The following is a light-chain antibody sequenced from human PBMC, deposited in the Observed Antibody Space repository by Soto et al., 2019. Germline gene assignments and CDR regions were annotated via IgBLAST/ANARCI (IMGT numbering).Light chain of an antibody. V-gene: IGKV3-20*01. Sequence: LVYTPAPGTLSFSPWTRSTTYLRSGRRVSSSNFAWYQQKPGQAPRLLIYGAASRATNIPARFSGSGSGTDFTLTISRLEPDDFAVYYCQQYGSSPRTFGQGTKVDNK. J-gene: IGKJ1*01. CDR2: GAA. CDR1: RRVSSSN. CDR3: QQYGSSPRT.